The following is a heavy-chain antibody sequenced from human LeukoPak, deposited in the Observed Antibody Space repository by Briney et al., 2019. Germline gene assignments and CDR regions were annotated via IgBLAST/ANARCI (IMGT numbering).Heavy chain of an antibody. CDR2: INHSGST. D-gene: IGHD5-18*01. CDR1: GGSFSDYY. Sequence: SETLSLTCAVYGGSFSDYYWTWIRQPPGKGLEWIGEINHSGSTKYNSSLKSRVTISVDTSKNQFSLKVGSMTAADTAVYYCARAGGYGLIDYWGQGTMVTVSS. CDR3: ARAGGYGLIDY. J-gene: IGHJ4*02. V-gene: IGHV4-34*01.